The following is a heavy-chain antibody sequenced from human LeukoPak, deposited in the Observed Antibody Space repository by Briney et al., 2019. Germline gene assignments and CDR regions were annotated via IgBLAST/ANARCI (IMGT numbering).Heavy chain of an antibody. J-gene: IGHJ5*02. V-gene: IGHV4-39*07. Sequence: PSETLSLTCTVSGGSISSGSYYWGWIRQPPGKGLEWIGSIYYSGRTYYNPSLKSRVTISVDTSKNQFSLKLSSVTAADTAMYYCARRSLGNGRLGAWGQGTLVTVSS. CDR3: ARRSLGNGRLGA. CDR2: IYYSGRT. CDR1: GGSISSGSYY. D-gene: IGHD2-8*01.